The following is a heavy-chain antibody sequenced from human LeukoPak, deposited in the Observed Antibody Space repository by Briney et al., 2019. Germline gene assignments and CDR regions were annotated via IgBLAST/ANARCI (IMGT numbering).Heavy chain of an antibody. CDR3: AKGLGGSYSPHWFDP. J-gene: IGHJ5*02. CDR1: GFTFSSYA. D-gene: IGHD1-26*01. CDR2: ISGSGGST. Sequence: GGSLRLSCAASGFTFSSYAMSWVRQAPGKGLEWVSAISGSGGSTYYADSVKGRFTISRDNSKNTLYLQMNSLRAEDTAVYYCAKGLGGSYSPHWFDPWGQGTLVTVSS. V-gene: IGHV3-23*01.